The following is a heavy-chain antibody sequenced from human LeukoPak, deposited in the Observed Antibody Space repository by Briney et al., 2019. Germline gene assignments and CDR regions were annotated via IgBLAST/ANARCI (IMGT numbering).Heavy chain of an antibody. D-gene: IGHD2-8*01. CDR3: ATVGGVSGRAFDM. J-gene: IGHJ3*02. CDR2: IKSDGSST. V-gene: IGHV3-74*01. Sequence: PGGSLRLSCAASGFSFSSYWLHWVRHAPGKGLVWVSHIKSDGSSTSYADSVKGRFTISRDNAKNTLYLQMNSLRVEDAAVYYCATVGGVSGRAFDMWGQGTVVTVSS. CDR1: GFSFSSYW.